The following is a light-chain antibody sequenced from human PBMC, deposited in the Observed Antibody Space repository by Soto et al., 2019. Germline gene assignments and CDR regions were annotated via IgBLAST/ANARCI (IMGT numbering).Light chain of an antibody. CDR2: DAS. V-gene: IGKV1-5*01. CDR1: QSISHF. Sequence: DIQMTQSPSTLSASVGDRVTITCRASQSISHFLAWYQQKPGKVPKLLIYDASNLGSGVPSRFSGSGSGTEFTLTISSLRPDDFATYYCQQYNTYSTFGQGTK. CDR3: QQYNTYST. J-gene: IGKJ1*01.